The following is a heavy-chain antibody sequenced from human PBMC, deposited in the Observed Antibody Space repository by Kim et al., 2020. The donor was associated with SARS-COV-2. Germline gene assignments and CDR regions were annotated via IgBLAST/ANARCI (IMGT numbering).Heavy chain of an antibody. V-gene: IGHV3-30*03. Sequence: GGSLRLSCAASGFTFSSYGMHWVRQAPGKGLEWVAVISYDGSNKYYADSVKGRFTISRDNSKNTLYLQMNSLSAGYTAVYYCGLAAAGTGAPPYGMDVWGQWTTVTVSS. D-gene: IGHD6-13*01. CDR3: GLAAAGTGAPPYGMDV. J-gene: IGHJ6*02. CDR2: ISYDGSNK. CDR1: GFTFSSYG.